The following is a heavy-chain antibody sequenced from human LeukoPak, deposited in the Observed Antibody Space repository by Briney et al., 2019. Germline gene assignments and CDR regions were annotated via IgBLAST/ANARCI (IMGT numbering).Heavy chain of an antibody. J-gene: IGHJ4*02. CDR1: GGSISSYY. V-gene: IGHV4-59*08. D-gene: IGHD3-3*01. CDR3: ASFCDLCGCYLN. CDR2: IYYSGST. Sequence: SETLSLTCTISGGSISSYYWNWIRQPTGKGLEWIGYIYYSGSTYYNPSLKSRVTLSVEPPKKQFSSKLRHVTAAKTAVLYLASFCDLCGCYLNWGQGSLVTVSS.